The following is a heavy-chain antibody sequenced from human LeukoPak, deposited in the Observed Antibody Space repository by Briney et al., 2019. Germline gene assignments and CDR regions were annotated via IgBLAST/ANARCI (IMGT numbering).Heavy chain of an antibody. J-gene: IGHJ6*03. CDR1: GVSFSGYY. V-gene: IGHV4-34*01. CDR2: INHSGST. D-gene: IGHD2-15*01. Sequence: SETLSLTCAVYGVSFSGYYWSWIPQPPGKGLEWIGEINHSGSTNYNPSHKSRVTISVDTSKNQFSLKLSSVTAADTAVYYCARPRYCSGGSCYLYYYYYMDVWGKGTTVTVSS. CDR3: ARPRYCSGGSCYLYYYYYMDV.